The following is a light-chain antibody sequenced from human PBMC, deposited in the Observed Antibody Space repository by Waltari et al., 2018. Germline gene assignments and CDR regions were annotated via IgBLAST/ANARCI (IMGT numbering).Light chain of an antibody. V-gene: IGKV1-5*03. Sequence: DIQMTQSPSTLSAPVGDRVTITCRASQSIRRWLAWYQQKPGKAPKLLISKASTVESGVPSRFSGSGSGTEFTLTISSLQPDDFATYHCQQYKSPPWTFGQGTKVEIK. CDR1: QSIRRW. J-gene: IGKJ1*01. CDR3: QQYKSPPWT. CDR2: KAS.